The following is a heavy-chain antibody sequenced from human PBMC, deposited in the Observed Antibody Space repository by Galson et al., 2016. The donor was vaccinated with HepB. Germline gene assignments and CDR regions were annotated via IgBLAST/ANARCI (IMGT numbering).Heavy chain of an antibody. CDR3: ARDRSSGSGSFGY. D-gene: IGHD3-10*01. J-gene: IGHJ4*02. V-gene: IGHV4-31*03. CDR1: GGSISSGGYY. CDR2: IYHSGST. Sequence: TLSLTCTVSGGSISSGGYYRSWIRQHPGKGLEWIGYIYHSGSTYYNPSLKSRVTISVDTSKNQFPLKLSSVTAADTAVYFCARDRSSGSGSFGYWGQGTLVTVSS.